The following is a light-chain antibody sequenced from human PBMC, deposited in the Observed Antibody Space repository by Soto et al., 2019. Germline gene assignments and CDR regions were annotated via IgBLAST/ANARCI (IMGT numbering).Light chain of an antibody. CDR2: GVS. CDR3: QQYGSSGT. J-gene: IGKJ1*01. V-gene: IGKV3-20*01. CDR1: QSVRSGA. Sequence: EIVLTQSPGTLSLSPGEGASLSCRASQSVRSGAFAWYRPKPGQAPGLLIYGVSSRATGNPDRFGGSGSRTVFTLTISRLEPEDVALYYCQQYGSSGTFGQGTKVDNK.